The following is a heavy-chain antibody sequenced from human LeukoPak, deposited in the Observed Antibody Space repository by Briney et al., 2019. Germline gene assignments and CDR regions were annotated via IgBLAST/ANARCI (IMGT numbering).Heavy chain of an antibody. D-gene: IGHD1-26*01. CDR2: IISSGSTI. V-gene: IGHV3-11*04. J-gene: IGHJ6*03. CDR1: GFTFSDYY. CDR3: ARDPYSGSYGDYYYYYMDV. Sequence: GGSLRLSCAASGFTFSDYYMSWIRQAPGKGLEGVSYIISSGSTIYYADSVKGRFTISRDNAKNSLYLQMNSLRAEDTAVYYCARDPYSGSYGDYYYYYMDVWGKGTTVTISS.